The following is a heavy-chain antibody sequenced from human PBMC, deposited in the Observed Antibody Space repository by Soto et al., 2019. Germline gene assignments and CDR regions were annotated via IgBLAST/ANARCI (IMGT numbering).Heavy chain of an antibody. CDR2: FDPEDGET. Sequence: ASVKVSCKVSGYTLTELSMHWVRQAPGKGLEWMGGFDPEDGETIYAQKFQGRVTMTEDTSTDTAYMELSSLRSEDTAVYYCAGSGYYNNWFDPWGQGTLVTVSS. V-gene: IGHV1-24*01. J-gene: IGHJ5*02. CDR1: GYTLTELS. D-gene: IGHD3-22*01. CDR3: AGSGYYNNWFDP.